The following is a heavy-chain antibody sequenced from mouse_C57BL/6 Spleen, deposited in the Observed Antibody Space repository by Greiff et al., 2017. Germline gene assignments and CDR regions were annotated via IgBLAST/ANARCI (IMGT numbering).Heavy chain of an antibody. Sequence: VQLKQSGPELVKPGASVKISCKASGYSFTGYYMNWVKQSPEKSLEWIGEINPSTGGTTYNQKFKAKATLTVDKSSSTAYMQLKSLTSEDSAVYYCARRGAYYYGSRRDYWGQGTTLTVSS. V-gene: IGHV1-42*01. CDR3: ARRGAYYYGSRRDY. J-gene: IGHJ2*01. D-gene: IGHD1-1*01. CDR1: GYSFTGYY. CDR2: INPSTGGT.